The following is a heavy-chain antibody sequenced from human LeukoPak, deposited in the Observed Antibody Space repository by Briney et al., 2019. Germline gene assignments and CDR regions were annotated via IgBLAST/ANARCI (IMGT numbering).Heavy chain of an antibody. D-gene: IGHD2-2*03. Sequence: SETLSLTCTVSGGSISSYYWSWIRQPAGKGLEWIGRIYTSGSTNYNPSLKSRVTMSVDTSKNQFSLKLSSVTAADTAVYYCARGGSLDMVVVPAAMPAATMYCGGDCFDYWGQGTLVTVSS. V-gene: IGHV4-4*07. J-gene: IGHJ4*02. CDR3: ARGGSLDMVVVPAAMPAATMYCGGDCFDY. CDR1: GGSISSYY. CDR2: IYTSGST.